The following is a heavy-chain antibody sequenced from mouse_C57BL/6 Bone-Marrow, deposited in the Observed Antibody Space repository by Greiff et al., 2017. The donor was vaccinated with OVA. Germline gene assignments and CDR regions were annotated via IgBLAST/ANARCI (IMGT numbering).Heavy chain of an antibody. J-gene: IGHJ2*01. D-gene: IGHD2-5*01. Sequence: EVKLMESGPVLVKPGASVKMSCKASGYTFTDYYMNWVKQSHGKSLEWIGVINPYNGGTSYNQKFKGKATLTVDKSSSTAYMELNSLTSEDSAVYYCARAKGYSNYFDYWGQGTTLTVSS. V-gene: IGHV1-19*01. CDR3: ARAKGYSNYFDY. CDR1: GYTFTDYY. CDR2: INPYNGGT.